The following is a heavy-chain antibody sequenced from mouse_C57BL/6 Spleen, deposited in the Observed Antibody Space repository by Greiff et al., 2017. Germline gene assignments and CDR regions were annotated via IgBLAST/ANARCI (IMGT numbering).Heavy chain of an antibody. CDR2: IYPSNSGT. D-gene: IGHD2-4*01. J-gene: IGHJ4*01. Sequence: VQLQQSGAELVRPGSSVKLSCKASGYTFTSYWMHWVKQRPIQGLEWIGNIYPSNSGTHYNQKFKDKATLTADKSSSTAYMQLSSLTSEDSAVYYCTRRDYRGRCNNAMDYWGQGTSVTVSS. V-gene: IGHV1-52*01. CDR1: GYTFTSYW. CDR3: TRRDYRGRCNNAMDY.